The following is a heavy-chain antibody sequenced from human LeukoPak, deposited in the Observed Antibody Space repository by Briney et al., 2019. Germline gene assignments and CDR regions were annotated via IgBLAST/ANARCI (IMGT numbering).Heavy chain of an antibody. V-gene: IGHV3-23*01. CDR3: AKAPGHGVNYDFWSAEAFGY. CDR1: GFTFSRTA. CDR2: ISGSAGST. Sequence: GGSLRLSCAASGFTFSRTAMSWVRQAPGKGLEWVSAISGSAGSTYYADSVKGRFTISRDNSRNTLYLQMDSLRAEDTAVYYCAKAPGHGVNYDFWSAEAFGYWGQGTLVTVSS. D-gene: IGHD3-3*01. J-gene: IGHJ4*02.